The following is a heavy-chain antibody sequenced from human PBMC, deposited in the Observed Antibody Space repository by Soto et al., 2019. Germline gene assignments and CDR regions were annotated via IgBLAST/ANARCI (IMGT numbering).Heavy chain of an antibody. CDR3: ARVSDFWSGYATDY. J-gene: IGHJ4*02. D-gene: IGHD3-3*01. CDR1: GGSISSYY. Sequence: TSETLSLTCTVSGGSISSYYLSWIRQPAGKGLEWIGRIYTSGSTNYNPSLKSRVTMSVDTSKNQFSLKLSSVTAADTAVYYCARVSDFWSGYATDYWGQGTLVTVSS. CDR2: IYTSGST. V-gene: IGHV4-4*07.